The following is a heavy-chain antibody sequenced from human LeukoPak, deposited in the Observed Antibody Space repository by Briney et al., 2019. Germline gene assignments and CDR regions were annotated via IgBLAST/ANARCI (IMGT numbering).Heavy chain of an antibody. CDR2: INTDGSST. J-gene: IGHJ4*02. V-gene: IGHV3-74*01. CDR1: GFTFSSYW. Sequence: GGSLRLSCAASGFTFSSYWMHWVRQAPGKGLVWVSRINTDGSSTSYADSVKGRFTISRDNAKNTLYLQMNSLRAEDTAVYYCASLYDFWSEYYFDYWGQGTLVTVSS. D-gene: IGHD3-3*01. CDR3: ASLYDFWSEYYFDY.